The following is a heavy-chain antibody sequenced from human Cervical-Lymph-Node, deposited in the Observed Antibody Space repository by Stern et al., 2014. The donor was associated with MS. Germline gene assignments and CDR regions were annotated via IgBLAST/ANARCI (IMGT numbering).Heavy chain of an antibody. CDR2: IIPIFGTA. V-gene: IGHV1-69*01. Sequence: QVQLVQSGAEVKKPGSSVKVSCKASGGTFNSYGISWVRQAPGQGLEWMGGIIPIFGTANYAQKFQGRVTITADESTSTVYMELNSLRCEDTAVYYCARDLRLGVPPGRDGFDVWGQGTMVTVSS. CDR1: GGTFNSYG. CDR3: ARDLRLGVPPGRDGFDV. J-gene: IGHJ3*01. D-gene: IGHD1-14*01.